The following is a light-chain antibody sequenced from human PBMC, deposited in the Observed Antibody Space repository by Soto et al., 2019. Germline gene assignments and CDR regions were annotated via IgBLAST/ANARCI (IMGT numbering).Light chain of an antibody. CDR1: SSDVGGYNH. CDR3: NSHTSSNTRV. V-gene: IGLV2-14*01. CDR2: EVS. J-gene: IGLJ1*01. Sequence: QSALTQPASVSGSPGQSITISCTGTSSDVGGYNHVSWYQHHPGKAPKLMIYEVSNRPSGVSNRFSGSKSGNTASLTISGLQADDEADYYCNSHTSSNTRVFGTGTKV.